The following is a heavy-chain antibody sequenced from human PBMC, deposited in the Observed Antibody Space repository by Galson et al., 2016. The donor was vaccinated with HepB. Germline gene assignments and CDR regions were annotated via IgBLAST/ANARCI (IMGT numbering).Heavy chain of an antibody. Sequence: SLRLSCAGSGFTFGDYAMSWFRQAPGKGLEWVGLIRSKAYGETTEYAASVKGRFTLSRDDSKSIAYLHMYSLKTEDPAVYYCTRATYDFWSGYSTPVGFFDCWGQGALLTVSS. CDR1: GFTFGDYA. J-gene: IGHJ4*02. CDR3: TRATYDFWSGYSTPVGFFDC. D-gene: IGHD3-3*01. V-gene: IGHV3-49*03. CDR2: IRSKAYGETT.